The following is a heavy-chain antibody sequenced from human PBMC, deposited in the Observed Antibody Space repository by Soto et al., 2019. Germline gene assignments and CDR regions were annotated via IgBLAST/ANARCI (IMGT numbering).Heavy chain of an antibody. D-gene: IGHD3-9*01. CDR3: ASSSLPYDILTGYYMAAIDY. Sequence: SETLSLTYTVSGGSISSGGYYWSWIRQHPGKGLEWIGYIYYSGSTYYNPSLKSRVTISVDTSKNQFSLKLSSVTAADTAVYYCASSSLPYDILTGYYMAAIDYWGQGTLVTVSS. CDR1: GGSISSGGYY. V-gene: IGHV4-31*03. J-gene: IGHJ4*02. CDR2: IYYSGST.